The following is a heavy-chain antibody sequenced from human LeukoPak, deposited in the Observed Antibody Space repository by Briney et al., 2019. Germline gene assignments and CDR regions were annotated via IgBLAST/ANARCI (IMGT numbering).Heavy chain of an antibody. CDR2: IYHSGRT. D-gene: IGHD3-22*01. J-gene: IGHJ1*01. Sequence: PSETLSLTCTVSGYSISSGYYWGWIRQPPGKGLEWIGSIYHSGRTFYNPSLKSRVTISVDTSKNQFSLKLSSVTAADTAVYYCARAVRYYDSSGYYFQHWGQGTLVTVSS. CDR1: GYSISSGYY. CDR3: ARAVRYYDSSGYYFQH. V-gene: IGHV4-38-2*02.